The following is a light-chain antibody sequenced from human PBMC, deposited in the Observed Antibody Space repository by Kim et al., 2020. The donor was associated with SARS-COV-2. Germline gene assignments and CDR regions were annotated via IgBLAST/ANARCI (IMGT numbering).Light chain of an antibody. CDR2: GDS. J-gene: IGLJ3*02. Sequence: SVALGQTARITCGGNNIGTKKVHWFQQKPGQAPVLVICGDSKRPSGIPERFSGSNSGNTATLTISRAQPGDEADYYCQVWDSSTGVFGGGTQLTVL. V-gene: IGLV3-9*01. CDR3: QVWDSSTGV. CDR1: NIGTKK.